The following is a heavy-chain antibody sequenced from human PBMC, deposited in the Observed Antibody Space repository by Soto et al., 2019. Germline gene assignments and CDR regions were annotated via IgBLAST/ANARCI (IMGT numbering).Heavy chain of an antibody. CDR1: GGTFSSYA. D-gene: IGHD3-10*01. V-gene: IGHV1-69*13. CDR2: IIPIFGTA. Sequence: GASVKVSCKASGGTFSSYAISWVRQAPGQGLEWMGGIIPIFGTANYAQKFQGRVTITADESTSTAYMELSSLRSEDTAVYYCARDQSPPGYYGSGSPDYYYGMDVWGQGTTVTVSS. CDR3: ARDQSPPGYYGSGSPDYYYGMDV. J-gene: IGHJ6*02.